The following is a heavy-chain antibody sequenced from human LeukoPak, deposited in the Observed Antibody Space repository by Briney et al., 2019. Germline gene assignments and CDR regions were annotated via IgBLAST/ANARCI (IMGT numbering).Heavy chain of an antibody. CDR1: GFPVSSNY. D-gene: IGHD3-16*01. V-gene: IGHV3-53*01. CDR2: LYSAGNT. J-gene: IGHJ3*02. Sequence: PGGSLRLSCAASGFPVSSNYMNWVRQAPGKGLEWVAVLYSAGNTFYADSVKGRFTISRDNSKNTLYLQMNSLRAEDTALYYCARLIQPQGAFDIWGQGTMVTVSS. CDR3: ARLIQPQGAFDI.